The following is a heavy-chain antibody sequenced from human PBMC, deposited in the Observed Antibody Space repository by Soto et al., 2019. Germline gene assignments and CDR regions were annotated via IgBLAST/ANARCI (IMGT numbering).Heavy chain of an antibody. D-gene: IGHD3-10*01. Sequence: SETLSLTCTVSGGSISSYYWSWVRQPPGKGLEWIGEIYHSGSTNYNPSLKSRVTISVDKSKNQFSLKLSSVTAADTAVYYCGSAITRVRGVIIVYYGMDVWGQGTTVTASS. CDR1: GGSISSYY. CDR2: IYHSGST. V-gene: IGHV4-59*12. J-gene: IGHJ6*02. CDR3: GSAITRVRGVIIVYYGMDV.